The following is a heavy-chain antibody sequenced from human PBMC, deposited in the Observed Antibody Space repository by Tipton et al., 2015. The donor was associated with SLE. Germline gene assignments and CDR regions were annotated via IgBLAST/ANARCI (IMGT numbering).Heavy chain of an antibody. Sequence: TLSLTCTVSGGSISSDRYFWSWIRQPAGKGLEWIGRICASGATNYNPSFKSRLTISTDTSKNYFSLNLSSVTAADTAVYFCARDPLAVGDGESLDLWGRGTLVTVSS. CDR3: ARDPLAVGDGESLDL. CDR2: ICASGAT. CDR1: GGSISSDRYF. D-gene: IGHD1-26*01. V-gene: IGHV4-61*02. J-gene: IGHJ2*01.